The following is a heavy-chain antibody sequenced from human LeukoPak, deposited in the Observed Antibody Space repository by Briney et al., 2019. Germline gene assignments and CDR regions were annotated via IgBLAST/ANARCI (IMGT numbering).Heavy chain of an antibody. CDR2: ISSSSSYM. Sequence: GGSLRLSCAASGFTFSSHSMNWVRQAPGKGLEWVSSISSSSSYMYYADSVKGRFTISRDNAKNSLYLQMNSLRAEDTAVYYCARGPITGTTYFDYWGQGALVTVSS. CDR3: ARGPITGTTYFDY. CDR1: GFTFSSHS. V-gene: IGHV3-21*01. J-gene: IGHJ4*02. D-gene: IGHD1-7*01.